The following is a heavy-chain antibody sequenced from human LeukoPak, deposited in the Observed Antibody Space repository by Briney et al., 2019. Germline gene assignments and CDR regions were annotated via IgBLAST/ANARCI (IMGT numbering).Heavy chain of an antibody. CDR2: INWNGGST. CDR3: ARGRALWSGYYSDY. Sequence: PGGSLRLSCAASGFTFDDYGMSWVRQAPGKGLEWVSGINWNGGSTGYADSVKGRFTISRDNAKDSLHLQMNSLRAEDTALYYCARGRALWSGYYSDYWGQGTLVTVSS. V-gene: IGHV3-20*04. CDR1: GFTFDDYG. J-gene: IGHJ4*02. D-gene: IGHD3-3*01.